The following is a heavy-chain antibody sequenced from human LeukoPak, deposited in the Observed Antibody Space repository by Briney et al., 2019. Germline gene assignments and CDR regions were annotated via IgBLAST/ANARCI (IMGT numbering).Heavy chain of an antibody. D-gene: IGHD3-9*01. CDR3: ARGVINYDILTGYTAGAYDY. Sequence: PSETLSLTCNVSGGSISSSSYYWGWIRQPPGKGLEWIGSIYYSWSTYYNPSLKSRVTISVDTSKNQFSLKLSSVTAADTAVYYCARGVINYDILTGYTAGAYDYWGQGTLVTVSS. V-gene: IGHV4-39*07. CDR2: IYYSWST. CDR1: GGSISSSSYY. J-gene: IGHJ4*02.